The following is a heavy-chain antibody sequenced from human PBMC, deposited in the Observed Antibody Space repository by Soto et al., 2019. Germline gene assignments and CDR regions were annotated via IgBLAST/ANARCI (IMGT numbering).Heavy chain of an antibody. J-gene: IGHJ6*02. Sequence: SATLSLTCTVSRGSITSYYWSWIRQPPGKGLEWIGYIYYNGSTNYNPSLKSRVPISVDTSKNQFSLKLSSVTAADTAVYYCARGPSLTRILLRYFDRPYYYCGMAVRRHRTTVIVSS. CDR1: RGSITSYY. CDR3: ARGPSLTRILLRYFDRPYYYCGMAV. V-gene: IGHV4-59*12. CDR2: IYYNGST. D-gene: IGHD3-9*01.